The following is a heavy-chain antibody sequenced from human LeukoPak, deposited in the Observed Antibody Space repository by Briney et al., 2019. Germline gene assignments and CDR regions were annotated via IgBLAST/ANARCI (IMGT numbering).Heavy chain of an antibody. Sequence: PSGTLSLTCAVSGGSITGSNWWTWVRQSPGKGLEWIGEIYHSGSTNYNPSLKSRVTISVDKSNNQFSLKLNSMTAADTALYYCARNAGNSDVDYWGQGILVTVSS. J-gene: IGHJ4*02. CDR1: GGSITGSNW. CDR3: ARNAGNSDVDY. CDR2: IYHSGST. V-gene: IGHV4-4*02. D-gene: IGHD4-23*01.